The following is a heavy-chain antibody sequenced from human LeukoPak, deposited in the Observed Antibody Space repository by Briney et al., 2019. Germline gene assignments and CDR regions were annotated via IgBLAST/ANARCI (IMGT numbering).Heavy chain of an antibody. D-gene: IGHD7-27*01. CDR1: GGTFSSYA. V-gene: IGHV1-69*04. J-gene: IGHJ4*02. CDR3: AREITGDKVRPLDY. CDR2: IIPILGIA. Sequence: ASVKVSCKASGGTFSSYAISWVRQAPGQGLEWMGRIIPILGIANYAQKFQGRVTITTDESTSTAYMELSSLRSEDTAVYYCAREITGDKVRPLDYWGQGTLVTVSS.